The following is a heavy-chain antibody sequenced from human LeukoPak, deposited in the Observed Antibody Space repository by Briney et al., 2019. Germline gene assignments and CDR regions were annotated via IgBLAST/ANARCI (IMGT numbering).Heavy chain of an antibody. CDR2: ISGSGGTA. J-gene: IGHJ4*02. Sequence: GGSLRLSCAASGFTFSIYAMSWVRQAPGKGLEWVSAISGSGGTAYYADSVKGRFTISRDNSKNTPYLQMNSLRAEDTAVYYCAKKGYYDGSGYYMYYFDHWGQGTLVTVSS. CDR3: AKKGYYDGSGYYMYYFDH. D-gene: IGHD3-22*01. CDR1: GFTFSIYA. V-gene: IGHV3-23*01.